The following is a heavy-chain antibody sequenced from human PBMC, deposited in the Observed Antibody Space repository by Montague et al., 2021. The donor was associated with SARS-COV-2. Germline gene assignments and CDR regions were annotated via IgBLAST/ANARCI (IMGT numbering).Heavy chain of an antibody. J-gene: IGHJ4*02. D-gene: IGHD1-20*01. Sequence: SLRLSCAASGFTFSSYGMHWVRQAPGKVLEWVAVIWYDVSNKYXXXSXXGRFTISRDNSKNTLYLQLNSLRAETTAVSYCASGDITGMSYFDYWGQGTLVTVSS. V-gene: IGHV3-33*01. CDR3: ASGDITGMSYFDY. CDR1: GFTFSSYG. CDR2: IWYDVSNK.